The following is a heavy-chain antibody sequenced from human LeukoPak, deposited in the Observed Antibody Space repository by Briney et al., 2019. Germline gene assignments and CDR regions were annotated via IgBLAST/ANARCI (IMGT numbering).Heavy chain of an antibody. CDR2: INHSGST. CDR1: GGSFSGYY. J-gene: IGHJ4*02. CDR3: ARGLSGWARYSSGWYGDHKSYYFDY. Sequence: SETLSLTCAVYGGSFSGYYWSWIRQPPGKGLEWIGEINHSGSTNYNPSLKSRVTISVDTSKNQFSLKLSSVTAADTAVYYCARGLSGWARYSSGWYGDHKSYYFDYWGQGTLVTVSS. V-gene: IGHV4-34*01. D-gene: IGHD6-19*01.